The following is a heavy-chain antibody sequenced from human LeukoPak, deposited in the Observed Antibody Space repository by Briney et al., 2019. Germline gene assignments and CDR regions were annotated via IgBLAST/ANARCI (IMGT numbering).Heavy chain of an antibody. CDR3: ARDPDSWSGYYNFDY. CDR2: IYHSGNS. V-gene: IGHV4-4*02. Sequence: SETLSLTCAVSGGSISSNNWWSWVRQSPGKGLEWIGEIYHSGNSNYNPSLKSRVTISVDKSRNQFSLKLSSVTAADTALYYCARDPDSWSGYYNFDYWGQGTLVTVSS. D-gene: IGHD3-3*01. CDR1: GGSISSNNW. J-gene: IGHJ4*02.